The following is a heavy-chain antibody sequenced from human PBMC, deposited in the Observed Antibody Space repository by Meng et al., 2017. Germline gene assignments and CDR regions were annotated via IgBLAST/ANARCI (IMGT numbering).Heavy chain of an antibody. CDR3: ARGITMINY. CDR2: IKQDGSEK. CDR1: GFTFSSYW. D-gene: IGHD3-22*01. Sequence: GESLKISCAASGFTFSSYWMSWVRQAPGKGLEWVANIKQDGSEKYYVDSVKGRFTISRDNAKNSLYLQMNSLRAEDTAVYYCARGITMINYWGQGTRVTVSS. J-gene: IGHJ4*02. V-gene: IGHV3-7*01.